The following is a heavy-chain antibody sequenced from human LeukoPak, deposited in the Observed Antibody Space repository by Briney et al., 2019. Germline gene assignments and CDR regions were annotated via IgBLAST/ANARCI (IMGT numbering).Heavy chain of an antibody. CDR2: ISGSGGST. CDR1: GFTFSSYA. J-gene: IGHJ4*02. Sequence: GGSLRLSCAASGFTFSSYAMSWVRQAPGKGLEWVSSISGSGGSTYYADSVKGRFTISRDNSKNTLYLQMNSLRAEDTAVYYCAKSSSGSYYNLIDYWGQGTLVTVSS. V-gene: IGHV3-23*01. CDR3: AKSSSGSYYNLIDY. D-gene: IGHD3-10*01.